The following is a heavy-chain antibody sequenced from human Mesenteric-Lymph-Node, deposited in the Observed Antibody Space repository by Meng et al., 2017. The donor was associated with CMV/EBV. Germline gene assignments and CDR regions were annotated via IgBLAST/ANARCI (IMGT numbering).Heavy chain of an antibody. D-gene: IGHD2-15*01. CDR3: TTDKLPRHNLYGMDV. CDR2: IKSKTDGGTT. V-gene: IGHV3-15*01. CDR1: GFTFSNAW. J-gene: IGHJ6*02. Sequence: GGSLRLSCAASGFTFSNAWMSWVRQAPGKGLEWVGRIKSKTDGGTTDYAAPVKGRFTISRDDSKNTLYLQMNSLKTEDTAVYYCTTDKLPRHNLYGMDVWGQGTTVTVSS.